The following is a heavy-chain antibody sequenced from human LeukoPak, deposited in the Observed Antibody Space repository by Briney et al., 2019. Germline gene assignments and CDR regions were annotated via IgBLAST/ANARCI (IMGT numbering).Heavy chain of an antibody. CDR2: ISSSSSYI. J-gene: IGHJ6*02. CDR3: ARDSRVRGVHHYYYYGMDV. V-gene: IGHV3-21*01. Sequence: GGSLRLSCAASGFTFSSYSMNWVRQAPGKGLEWVSSISSSSSYIYYADSVKGRFTISRDNAKNSLHLQMNSLRAEDTAVYYCARDSRVRGVHHYYYYGMDVWGQGTTVTVSS. CDR1: GFTFSSYS. D-gene: IGHD3-10*01.